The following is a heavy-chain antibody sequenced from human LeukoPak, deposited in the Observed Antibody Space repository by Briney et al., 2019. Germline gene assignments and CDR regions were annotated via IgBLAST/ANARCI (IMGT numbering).Heavy chain of an antibody. J-gene: IGHJ3*02. Sequence: ASVKVSCKASGGTFSSYAISWVRQAPGQGLEWMGGIIPIFGTANYAQKFQGRVTITADESTSTAYMELSSLRSEDTAVYYCARDPSLGDYGAFDIWGQGTMVTVSS. V-gene: IGHV1-69*13. CDR2: IIPIFGTA. D-gene: IGHD4-17*01. CDR3: ARDPSLGDYGAFDI. CDR1: GGTFSSYA.